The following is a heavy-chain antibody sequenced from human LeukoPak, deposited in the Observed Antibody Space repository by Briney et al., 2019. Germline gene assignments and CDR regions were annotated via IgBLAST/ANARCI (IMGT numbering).Heavy chain of an antibody. CDR2: INPNSGGT. V-gene: IGHV1-2*02. D-gene: IGHD3-10*01. Sequence: ASVTVSCKASGYTFTGYYMHWVRQAPGQGLEWMGWINPNSGGTNYAQKFQGRVTMTRDTSISTAYMELSRLRSDDTAVYYCARESRMVRGVIITGWFDPWGQGTLVTVSS. CDR1: GYTFTGYY. J-gene: IGHJ5*02. CDR3: ARESRMVRGVIITGWFDP.